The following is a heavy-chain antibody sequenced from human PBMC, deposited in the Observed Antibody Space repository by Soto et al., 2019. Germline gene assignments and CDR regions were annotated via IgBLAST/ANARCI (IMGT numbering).Heavy chain of an antibody. CDR2: INPNSGGT. CDR3: ARSHCTNGVCYGFDAFDI. D-gene: IGHD2-8*01. Sequence: ASVKVSCKASGYTFTGYYMHWVRQAPGQGLEWMGWINPNSGGTNYAQKFQGWVTMTRDTSISTAYMELSRLRSDDTAVYYCARSHCTNGVCYGFDAFDIWGQGTMVTV. CDR1: GYTFTGYY. J-gene: IGHJ3*02. V-gene: IGHV1-2*04.